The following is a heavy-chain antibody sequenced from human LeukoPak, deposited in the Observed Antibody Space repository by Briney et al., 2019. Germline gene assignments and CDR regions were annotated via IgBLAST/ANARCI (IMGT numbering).Heavy chain of an antibody. J-gene: IGHJ6*02. V-gene: IGHV3-21*01. CDR2: ISSSSYI. D-gene: IGHD2-2*02. CDR1: GFTFSSYS. Sequence: GGSLRLSRAASGFTFSSYSMNWVRQAPGKGLEWVSSISSSSYIYYADSVKGRFTISRDNAKNSLYLQMNSLRAEDTAVYYCAREPAAILLYYYYGTDVWGQGTTVTVSS. CDR3: AREPAAILLYYYYGTDV.